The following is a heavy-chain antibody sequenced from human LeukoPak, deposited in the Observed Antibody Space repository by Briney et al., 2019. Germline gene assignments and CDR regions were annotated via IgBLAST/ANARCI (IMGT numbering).Heavy chain of an antibody. CDR2: IHSGGST. J-gene: IGHJ4*02. V-gene: IGHV3-53*01. CDR1: GITVSNNH. CDR3: ARDQGGITGTTGSDY. Sequence: GGSLRLSCAASGITVSNNHMSWVRQAPGKGLEWVSVIHSGGSTYYADSVKGRFTISRDTSENTVYLQMNSLRVEDTAAYYCARDQGGITGTTGSDYWGQGTLVTVSS. D-gene: IGHD1-7*01.